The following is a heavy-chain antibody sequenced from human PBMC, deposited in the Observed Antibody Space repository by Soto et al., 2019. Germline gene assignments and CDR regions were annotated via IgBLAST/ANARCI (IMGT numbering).Heavy chain of an antibody. V-gene: IGHV3-33*01. Sequence: PGGSLRLSCAASGFTFNTYGMHWVRQAPGKGLEWVAVIWPDGSNRYYADSVSGQFTISRDNSKNTLYLQMNDLRAGDTAAYYCARAAWFYYGIDVWGQGTTVTVSS. CDR1: GFTFNTYG. CDR3: ARAAWFYYGIDV. D-gene: IGHD3-22*01. CDR2: IWPDGSNR. J-gene: IGHJ6*02.